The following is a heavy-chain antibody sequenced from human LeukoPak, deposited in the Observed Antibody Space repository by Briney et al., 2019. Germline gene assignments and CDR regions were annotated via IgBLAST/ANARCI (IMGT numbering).Heavy chain of an antibody. D-gene: IGHD3-9*01. CDR2: ISAYNGNT. V-gene: IGHV1-18*01. Sequence: GASVKVSCKASGYTFTSYGISWVRQAPGQGLEWMGWISAYNGNTNYAQKLQGRVTMTTDTSTSTAYMELRSLRSDDTAVYYCARAGEASGYYNGPYDYWGQGTLVTVSS. CDR1: GYTFTSYG. CDR3: ARAGEASGYYNGPYDY. J-gene: IGHJ4*02.